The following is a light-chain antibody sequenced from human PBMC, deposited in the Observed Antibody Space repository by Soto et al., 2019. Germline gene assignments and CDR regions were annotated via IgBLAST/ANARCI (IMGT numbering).Light chain of an antibody. Sequence: QSVLTQPASVSGSPGQSITISCTGTSSDVGNYKYVSWYQQHPGKAPKLMIYEVSNRPSGVSNRFSGSKSGNTASLTISGLQAEDETDSYCFSYTSSGTYVFGTG. V-gene: IGLV2-14*01. CDR2: EVS. J-gene: IGLJ1*01. CDR1: SSDVGNYKY. CDR3: FSYTSSGTYV.